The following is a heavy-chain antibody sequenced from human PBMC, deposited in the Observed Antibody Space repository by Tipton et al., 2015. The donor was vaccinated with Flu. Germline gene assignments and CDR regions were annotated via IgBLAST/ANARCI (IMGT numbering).Heavy chain of an antibody. Sequence: VQLVQSGTEVKKPGESLMISCKTSGYFFTSYWIAWVRQVPGKGLEWMGMIHPDASDTRYSPSFQGHVSMSADKSIRTAYLHVSSLKASDTAMYYCARRMVATIWAFDVWGQGTMVSVSS. D-gene: IGHD5-12*01. CDR3: ARRMVATIWAFDV. CDR2: IHPDASDT. V-gene: IGHV5-51*03. J-gene: IGHJ3*01. CDR1: GYFFTSYW.